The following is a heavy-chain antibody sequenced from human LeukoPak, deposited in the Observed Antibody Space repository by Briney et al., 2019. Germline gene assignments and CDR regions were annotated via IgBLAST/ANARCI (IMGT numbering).Heavy chain of an antibody. V-gene: IGHV4-30-2*01. CDR2: IFHSGST. J-gene: IGHJ3*02. Sequence: SETLSLTCTVSGNSISTGNYYWSWIRQPPGKGLEWIGYIFHSGSTYYNPSLKSRVTISVDTSKNQFSLKLSSVTAADTAVYYCARRGGPRSGGDAFDIWGQGTMVTVSS. CDR3: ARRGGPRSGGDAFDI. CDR1: GNSISTGNYY. D-gene: IGHD3-16*01.